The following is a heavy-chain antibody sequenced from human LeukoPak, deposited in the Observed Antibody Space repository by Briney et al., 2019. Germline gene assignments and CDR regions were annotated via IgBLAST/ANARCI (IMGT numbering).Heavy chain of an antibody. V-gene: IGHV3-11*06. Sequence: PGGSLRLSCAASGFTFSDYYTSWIRQAPGKGLEWVSYISSSSSYTNYADSVKGRFTISRDNAKNSLYLQMNSLRAEDTAVYYCVSLGEMATSFDYWGQGTLVTVSS. CDR2: ISSSSSYT. D-gene: IGHD5-24*01. CDR3: VSLGEMATSFDY. J-gene: IGHJ4*02. CDR1: GFTFSDYY.